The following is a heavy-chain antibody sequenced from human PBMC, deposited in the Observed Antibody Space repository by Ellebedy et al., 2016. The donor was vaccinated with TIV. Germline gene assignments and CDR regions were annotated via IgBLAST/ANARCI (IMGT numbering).Heavy chain of an antibody. V-gene: IGHV3-33*06. J-gene: IGHJ4*02. CDR1: GFTFSNYG. D-gene: IGHD5-18*01. CDR3: AKTGGYIYGLPDF. CDR2: IWYDGSNK. Sequence: GESLKISCAASGFTFSNYGMHWVRQAPGKGLEWVAVIWYDGSNKYYADSVKGRFTISRDNSKNTLYMQMNSLRAEDTAVYYCAKTGGYIYGLPDFWGQGTLVTVSS.